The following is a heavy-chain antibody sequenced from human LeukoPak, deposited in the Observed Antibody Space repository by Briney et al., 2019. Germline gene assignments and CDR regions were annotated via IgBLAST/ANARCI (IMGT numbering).Heavy chain of an antibody. J-gene: IGHJ4*02. CDR3: ARGLATAQGAAAMPL. V-gene: IGHV4-31*03. CDR2: IYSSGSA. CDR1: GGFISSGSYY. Sequence: SETLSLTCTVSGGFISSGSYYWTWIRQHPGKGLEWIGYIYSSGSAYYNPSLKSRVTISIDTSKNQFSLMLSSVTAADTAVYYCARGLATAQGAAAMPLWGQGTLVTVSS. D-gene: IGHD2-2*01.